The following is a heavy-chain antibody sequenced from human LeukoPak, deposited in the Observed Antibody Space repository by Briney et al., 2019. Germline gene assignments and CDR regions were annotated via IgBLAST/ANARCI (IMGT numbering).Heavy chain of an antibody. V-gene: IGHV1-2*02. CDR2: INPNSGGT. D-gene: IGHD2-15*01. Sequence: ASVTVSFKASGYTFTVYYMHWVRQAPGQGLEWMGWINPNSGGTNYAQKFQGRVTMTRDTSISTAYMELSRLRSDNTAVYYCARGVPYCSGGSCYPLYYFDYWGQGTLVTVSS. J-gene: IGHJ4*02. CDR3: ARGVPYCSGGSCYPLYYFDY. CDR1: GYTFTVYY.